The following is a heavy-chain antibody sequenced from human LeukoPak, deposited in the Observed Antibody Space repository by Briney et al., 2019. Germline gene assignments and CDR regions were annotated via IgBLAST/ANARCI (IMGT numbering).Heavy chain of an antibody. CDR1: GFTFSSYA. CDR3: AKDAEGSSGWSIGWFDP. CDR2: ISGSGGST. V-gene: IGHV3-23*01. Sequence: PGGTLRLSCAASGFTFSSYAMSWVHQAPGKGLEWVSAISGSGGSTYYADSVKGRFTISRDNSKNTLYLQMNSLRAEDTAVYYCAKDAEGSSGWSIGWFDPWGQGTLVTVSS. J-gene: IGHJ5*02. D-gene: IGHD6-19*01.